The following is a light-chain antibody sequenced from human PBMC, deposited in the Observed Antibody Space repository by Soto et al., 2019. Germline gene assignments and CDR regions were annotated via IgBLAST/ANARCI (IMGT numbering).Light chain of an antibody. Sequence: EIVLTQSRATLSLSPGERAILSCRATQDVSRYLAWYQQKPGQSPRLLIYDASNRATGIPARFGGSGSGTDFTLTISSLEPEDFAVYYCQQRSNWLFGPGTKVDIK. J-gene: IGKJ3*01. CDR1: QDVSRY. CDR3: QQRSNWL. V-gene: IGKV3-11*01. CDR2: DAS.